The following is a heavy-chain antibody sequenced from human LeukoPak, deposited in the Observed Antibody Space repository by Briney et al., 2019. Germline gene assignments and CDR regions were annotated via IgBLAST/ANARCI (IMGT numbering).Heavy chain of an antibody. J-gene: IGHJ4*02. Sequence: GASVKVSCKASGGTFGTYAISWVRQAPGQGLEWMGRIIPILDITNYAQKFQGRVTITADKSTSTAYMELSSLRSEDTAVYYCARDGQDSSGTSGDYWGQGTLVTVSS. CDR2: IIPILDIT. V-gene: IGHV1-69*04. D-gene: IGHD3-22*01. CDR1: GGTFGTYA. CDR3: ARDGQDSSGTSGDY.